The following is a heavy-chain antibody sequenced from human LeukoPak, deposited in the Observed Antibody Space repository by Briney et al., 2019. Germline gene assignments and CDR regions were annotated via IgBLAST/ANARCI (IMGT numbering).Heavy chain of an antibody. CDR2: IYYSGRT. CDR1: GGSISSSSYY. Sequence: SETLSLTCSASGGSISSSSYYWGWIRQPPGKGLEWIGSIYYSGRTYYNPSLKSRVTISVDTSKNQFSLKLSSVTAADTAVYYCARRWNDAFDYWGQGTLVTVSS. V-gene: IGHV4-39*01. CDR3: ARRWNDAFDY. J-gene: IGHJ4*02. D-gene: IGHD1-1*01.